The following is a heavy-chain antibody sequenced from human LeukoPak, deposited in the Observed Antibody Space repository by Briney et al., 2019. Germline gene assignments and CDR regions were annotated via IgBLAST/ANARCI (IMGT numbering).Heavy chain of an antibody. J-gene: IGHJ3*02. V-gene: IGHV4-61*02. Sequence: SETLSLTCTVSGGSISSDSYYYNWIRQPAGKGLEWIGRIYTRGSTTYNPSLKSRVTISLDTPNNQVSLKLSSVTAADTAVYYCARPIVVVPLRAFDIWGQGTMVTVSS. CDR2: IYTRGST. D-gene: IGHD2-21*01. CDR3: ARPIVVVPLRAFDI. CDR1: GGSISSDSYY.